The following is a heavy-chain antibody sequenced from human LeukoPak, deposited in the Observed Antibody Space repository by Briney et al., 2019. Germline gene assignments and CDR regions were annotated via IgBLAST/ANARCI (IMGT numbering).Heavy chain of an antibody. CDR3: AKGVVPAPYYYYGMDV. J-gene: IGHJ6*02. CDR2: ISGSGGST. Sequence: GGSLRLSCAASGFTFSSYAMSWVRPAPGKGLEWVSAISGSGGSTYYADSVKGRFTISRDNSKSTLYLQMNSLRAEDTAVYYCAKGVVPAPYYYYGMDVWGQGTTVTVSS. CDR1: GFTFSSYA. D-gene: IGHD2-2*01. V-gene: IGHV3-23*01.